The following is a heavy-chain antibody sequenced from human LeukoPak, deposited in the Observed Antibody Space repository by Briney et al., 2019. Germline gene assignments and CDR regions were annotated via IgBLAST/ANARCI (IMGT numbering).Heavy chain of an antibody. CDR1: GGSFSGYY. Sequence: PSETLSLTCAVYGGSFSGYYWSWIRQPPGKGLEWIGEINHSGSTNYNPSLKSRVTISVDTSKNQFSLKLSSVTAADTAVYYCARDRLVRGVYYYGMDVWGQGTTVTVSS. D-gene: IGHD3-10*01. CDR2: INHSGST. CDR3: ARDRLVRGVYYYGMDV. J-gene: IGHJ6*02. V-gene: IGHV4-34*01.